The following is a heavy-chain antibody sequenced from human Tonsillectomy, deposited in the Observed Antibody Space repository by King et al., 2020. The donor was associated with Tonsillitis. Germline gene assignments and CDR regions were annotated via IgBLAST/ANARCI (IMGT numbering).Heavy chain of an antibody. Sequence: VQLVESGGGLIQPGGSLRLSCAASEFTVSSNYMRWVRQAPGKGLEWVSIIYNGDSTYYADSVKGRFTISRDNSKNTVDLQMNSLRAEDTALYYCATGTRGWLSGVDYWGQGTLVTVSS. J-gene: IGHJ4*02. CDR2: IYNGDST. CDR1: EFTVSSNY. V-gene: IGHV3-53*01. CDR3: ATGTRGWLSGVDY. D-gene: IGHD2-15*01.